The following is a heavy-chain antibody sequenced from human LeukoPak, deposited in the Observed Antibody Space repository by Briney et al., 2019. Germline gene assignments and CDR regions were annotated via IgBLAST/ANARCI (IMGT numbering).Heavy chain of an antibody. V-gene: IGHV1-18*01. CDR2: ISAYNGNT. CDR3: ARGPHIAVADPYNWFDP. CDR1: GYTFTSYG. J-gene: IGHJ5*02. Sequence: ASVKVSCKASGYTFTSYGISWVRQAPGQGLEWMGWISAYNGNTNYAQKLQGRVTMTTDTSTSTAYMELRSLRSDDTAVYYCARGPHIAVADPYNWFDPWGQGTLVTVSS. D-gene: IGHD6-19*01.